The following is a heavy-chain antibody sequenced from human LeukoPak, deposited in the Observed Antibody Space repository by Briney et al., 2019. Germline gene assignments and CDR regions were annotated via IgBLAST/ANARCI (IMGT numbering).Heavy chain of an antibody. V-gene: IGHV3-74*01. D-gene: IGHD6-13*01. CDR1: GFTFSNDW. CDR2: INSDGSSR. J-gene: IGHJ4*02. Sequence: PGGSLRLSCAASGFTFSNDWMHWVRQAPGKGLVWVSRINSDGSSRNYADSVKGRFTISRDNAKNTLYLQMSSLRAEDTAVYYCASASSHRIAAGGDYWGQGTLVTVSS. CDR3: ASASSHRIAAGGDY.